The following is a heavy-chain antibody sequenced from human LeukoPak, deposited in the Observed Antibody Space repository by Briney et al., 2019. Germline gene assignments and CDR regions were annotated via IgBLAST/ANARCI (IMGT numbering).Heavy chain of an antibody. J-gene: IGHJ4*02. CDR1: GGTFSSYA. V-gene: IGHV1-69*04. CDR3: ARSPLYYFDY. CDR2: IIPILGIA. Sequence: ASMKVSCKASGGTFSSYAISWVRQAPGQGLEWMGRIIPILGIANYAQKFQGRVTITADKSTSTAYMELSSLRSEDTAVYYCARSPLYYFDYWGQGTLVTVSS.